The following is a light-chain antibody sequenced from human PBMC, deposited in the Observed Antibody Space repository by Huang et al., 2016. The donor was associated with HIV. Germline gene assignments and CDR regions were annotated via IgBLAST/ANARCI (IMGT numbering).Light chain of an antibody. CDR2: DAS. CDR1: QRVSSD. Sequence: EIFLKQVPATLSLSPGERATLTCRARQRVSSDLAWYQQKPGQAPRPLIYDASNRATGIPGRFSGSGSGTDFTLTISSLEPEDFAVYYCQQRSNWPPMYTFGQGTKLEIK. V-gene: IGKV3-11*01. CDR3: QQRSNWPPMYT. J-gene: IGKJ2*01.